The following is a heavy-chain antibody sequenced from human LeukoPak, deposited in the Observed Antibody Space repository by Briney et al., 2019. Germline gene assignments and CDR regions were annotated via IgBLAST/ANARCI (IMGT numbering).Heavy chain of an antibody. CDR1: GFTFDDYA. D-gene: IGHD6-13*01. V-gene: IGHV3-9*01. Sequence: GGSLRLSCAASGFTFDDYAMHRVRQAPGKGLEWVSGITWNSDSIGYADSVKGRFTISRDNTKNSLYLQMNSLRAEDTALYYCAKGRSAAGIGLHYYMDVWGKGTTVTISS. J-gene: IGHJ6*03. CDR2: ITWNSDSI. CDR3: AKGRSAAGIGLHYYMDV.